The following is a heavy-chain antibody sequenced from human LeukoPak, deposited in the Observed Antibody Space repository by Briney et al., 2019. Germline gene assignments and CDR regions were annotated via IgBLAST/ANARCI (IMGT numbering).Heavy chain of an antibody. Sequence: PGGSLRLSCAASGFTFREYSMSWVRQAPGKGLEWVSNIRSNGGDTYYTDSVKGRFTISRDNSKNTLYLEMNSLRAGDTAVYYCARDRSEMATTRTFDYWGQGTLVTVSS. CDR3: ARDRSEMATTRTFDY. CDR1: GFTFREYS. CDR2: IRSNGGDT. D-gene: IGHD5-24*01. V-gene: IGHV3-23*01. J-gene: IGHJ4*02.